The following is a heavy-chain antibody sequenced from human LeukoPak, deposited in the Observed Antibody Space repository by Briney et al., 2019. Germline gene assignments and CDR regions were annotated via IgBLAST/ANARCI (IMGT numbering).Heavy chain of an antibody. J-gene: IGHJ4*02. CDR1: GLPISRFF. Sequence: PSETLSLTCTTSGLPISRFFWNWVRQPPGKGLEWIGNIYDGVPTFFNPSLKSRVTISVDTSKGQFSLQLASATAADTAVYYCVQTTGWPGFDYWGQGILVTVSS. CDR3: VQTTGWPGFDY. D-gene: IGHD6-19*01. CDR2: IYDGVPT. V-gene: IGHV4-4*09.